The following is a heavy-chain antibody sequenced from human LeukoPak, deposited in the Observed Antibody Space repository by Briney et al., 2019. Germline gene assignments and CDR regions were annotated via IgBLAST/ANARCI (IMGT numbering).Heavy chain of an antibody. Sequence: PGGSLRLSCAASGLTVNSNYMNWVRQAPGKGLQWDSVIYSGGTTYYADSVKGRFTIYRGHPKNTLYLQMNSLRAEHTAVYYCAKDRDCSSTTCYVGYWGQGTLVTVSS. V-gene: IGHV3-53*01. CDR2: IYSGGTT. CDR1: GLTVNSNY. D-gene: IGHD2-2*01. CDR3: AKDRDCSSTTCYVGY. J-gene: IGHJ4*02.